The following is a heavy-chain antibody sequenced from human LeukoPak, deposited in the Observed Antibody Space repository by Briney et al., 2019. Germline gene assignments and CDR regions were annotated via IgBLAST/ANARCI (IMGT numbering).Heavy chain of an antibody. Sequence: SDTLSLTCSVSGVSISSYYWSWIRQPGGKGLECIGRIYSTGSTNYNPSLKSRVTMSVDTSKNQFSLRLRSVTAADTAVYYCARQIASAGTAGFDFWGQGALVTVSS. CDR2: IYSTGST. CDR1: GVSISSYY. J-gene: IGHJ4*02. V-gene: IGHV4-4*07. CDR3: ARQIASAGTAGFDF. D-gene: IGHD6-13*01.